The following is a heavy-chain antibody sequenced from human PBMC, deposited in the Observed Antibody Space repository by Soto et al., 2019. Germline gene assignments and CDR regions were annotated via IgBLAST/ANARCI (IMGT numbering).Heavy chain of an antibody. J-gene: IGHJ2*01. D-gene: IGHD3-3*01. CDR1: GFSLSNARMG. V-gene: IGHV2-26*01. CDR3: ARIGWGGFWRGTNYWYFDL. Sequence: QVTLKESGPVLVKPTETLTLTCTVSGFSLSNARMGVSWIRQPPGKALEWLAHIFSNDEKSYSTSLKSRLTISKDTSKSQVVLTMTNMDPVDTATYYCARIGWGGFWRGTNYWYFDLWGRGTLVTVSS. CDR2: IFSNDEK.